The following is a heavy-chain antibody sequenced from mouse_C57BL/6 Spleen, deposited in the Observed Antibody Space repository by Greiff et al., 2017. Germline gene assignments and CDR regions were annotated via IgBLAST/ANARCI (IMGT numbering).Heavy chain of an antibody. D-gene: IGHD2-4*01. Sequence: QVQLQQSGPELVKPGASVKISCKASGYSFTSYYIHWVKQRPGQGLEWIGWIYPGSGNTKYNEKFKGKATLTADTSSSTAYMQLSSLTAEDSAVYYCARRGSDYSYYFDYWGQGTTLTVSS. CDR3: ARRGSDYSYYFDY. J-gene: IGHJ2*01. V-gene: IGHV1-66*01. CDR2: IYPGSGNT. CDR1: GYSFTSYY.